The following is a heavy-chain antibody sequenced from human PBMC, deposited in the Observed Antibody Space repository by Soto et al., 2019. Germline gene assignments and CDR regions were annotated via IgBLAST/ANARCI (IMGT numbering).Heavy chain of an antibody. CDR1: GFTFSNYW. CDR3: ARDGLDYYGMDV. J-gene: IGHJ6*02. CDR2: ISRDGSGA. V-gene: IGHV3-74*01. Sequence: EVQLVESGGGLVQPGGSLRLSCAASGFTFSNYWMQWVRQAPGKGLVWVSHISRDGSGANYADSVKGRFTISRDNAKNKLYLQMNSLRAEDTAMYYGARDGLDYYGMDVWGQGTTVTVSS.